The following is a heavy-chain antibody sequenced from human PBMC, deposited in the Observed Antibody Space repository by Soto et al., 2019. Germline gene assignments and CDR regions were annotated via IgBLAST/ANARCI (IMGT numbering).Heavy chain of an antibody. CDR3: ARHPKRGYSYGYTDY. CDR1: GGSISSSSYY. CDR2: IYYSGST. D-gene: IGHD5-18*01. V-gene: IGHV4-39*01. J-gene: IGHJ4*02. Sequence: QLQLQESGPGLVKPSETLSLTCTVSGGSISSSSYYWGWIRQPPGKGLEWIGSIYYSGSTYYNPSLNSRVTISVDTSKNQFSLKLSSVTAADTAVYYCARHPKRGYSYGYTDYWGQGTLVTVSS.